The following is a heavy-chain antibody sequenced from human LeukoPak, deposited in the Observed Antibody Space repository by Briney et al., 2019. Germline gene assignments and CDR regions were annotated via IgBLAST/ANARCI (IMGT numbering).Heavy chain of an antibody. CDR1: GGSFSGYY. CDR2: INHSGST. CDR3: AADYYDSSGYQN. Sequence: SETLSLTCAVYGGSFSGYYWSWIRQPPGKGLEWIGEINHSGSTYYNPSLKSRVTISVDTSKNQFSLKLSSVTAADTAVYYCAADYYDSSGYQNWGQGTLVTVSS. V-gene: IGHV4-34*01. J-gene: IGHJ4*02. D-gene: IGHD3-22*01.